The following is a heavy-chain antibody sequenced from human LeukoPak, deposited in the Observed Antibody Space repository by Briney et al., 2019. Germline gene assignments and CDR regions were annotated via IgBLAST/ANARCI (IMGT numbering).Heavy chain of an antibody. CDR1: GASVNIGNYY. Sequence: SETLSLTCTVSGASVNIGNYYWTWIRQPPGKGLEWIGYIYYSGSTNYNPSLKSRVTISVDTSKNQFSLKLSSVTAADTAVYYCARLERHWFDPWGQGTLVTVSS. CDR3: ARLERHWFDP. J-gene: IGHJ5*02. V-gene: IGHV4-61*01. D-gene: IGHD5-24*01. CDR2: IYYSGST.